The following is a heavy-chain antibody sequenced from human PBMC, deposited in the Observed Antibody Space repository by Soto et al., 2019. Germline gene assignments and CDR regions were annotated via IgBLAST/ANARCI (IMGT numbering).Heavy chain of an antibody. Sequence: GGSLRLSCAASGFTFSSYAMHWVRQAPGKGLEWVAVISYDGSNKYYADSVKGRFTISRDNSKNTLYLQMNSLRAEDTAVYYCARDRSSYGWGYYYYGMDVWGQGTTVTVSS. CDR3: ARDRSSYGWGYYYYGMDV. V-gene: IGHV3-30-3*01. J-gene: IGHJ6*02. D-gene: IGHD5-18*01. CDR2: ISYDGSNK. CDR1: GFTFSSYA.